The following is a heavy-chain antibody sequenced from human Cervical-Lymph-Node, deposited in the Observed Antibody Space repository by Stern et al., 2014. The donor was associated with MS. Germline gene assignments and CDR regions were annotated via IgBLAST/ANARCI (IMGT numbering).Heavy chain of an antibody. D-gene: IGHD4-17*01. V-gene: IGHV4-31*03. J-gene: IGHJ4*02. CDR2: ISYSGNT. CDR1: GASLSSLNYY. Sequence: QLQLQESGPGLVKPSQTLSLTCTVSGASLSSLNYYWSWICQRPGKGLEWIGFISYSGNTNYNPSLKSRVTVSADTSKTQFSLRLTSVTAADTAVYYCARDNGLRVEQFFDYWGQGILVTVSS. CDR3: ARDNGLRVEQFFDY.